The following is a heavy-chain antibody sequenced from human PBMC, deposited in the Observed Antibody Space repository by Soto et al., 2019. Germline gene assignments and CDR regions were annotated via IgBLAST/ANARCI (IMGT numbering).Heavy chain of an antibody. J-gene: IGHJ4*02. V-gene: IGHV4-34*01. Sequence: SETLSLTCAVYGGSFSGYYWSWIRQPPGKGLEWIGEINHSGSTNYNPSLKSRVTISVDTSKNQFSLKLRSVTAADTAVYYCAGGGGYSAFDYWGQGTLVTVSS. D-gene: IGHD3-22*01. CDR2: INHSGST. CDR1: GGSFSGYY. CDR3: AGGGGYSAFDY.